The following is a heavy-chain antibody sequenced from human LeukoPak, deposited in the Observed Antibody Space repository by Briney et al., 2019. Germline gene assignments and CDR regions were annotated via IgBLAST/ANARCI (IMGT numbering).Heavy chain of an antibody. CDR3: AKSRRLTTVVTLGAFDI. Sequence: PGGSLRLSCEASGFTFSNHGMHWVRQAPGKGPEWVAIISDDGRNKYYADSVKGRFTISRDNSKNTLYLQMNSLRAEDTAVYYCAKSRRLTTVVTLGAFDIWGQGTMVTVSS. V-gene: IGHV3-30*12. J-gene: IGHJ3*02. CDR1: GFTFSNHG. D-gene: IGHD4-23*01. CDR2: ISDDGRNK.